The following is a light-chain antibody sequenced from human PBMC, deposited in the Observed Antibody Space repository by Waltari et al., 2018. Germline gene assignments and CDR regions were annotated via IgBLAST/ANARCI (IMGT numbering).Light chain of an antibody. V-gene: IGLV2-14*03. Sequence: QSALTQPASVSGSLGQSITMSCTGTSSDIGIYNYVSWYQQHPWKAPNLRIEDVSNRPSVVANRYSGSKSGNTASLTISGLQSEDEADYYCTSCSSDSTPLVFGTGTRVTV. CDR2: DVS. J-gene: IGLJ1*01. CDR3: TSCSSDSTPLV. CDR1: SSDIGIYNY.